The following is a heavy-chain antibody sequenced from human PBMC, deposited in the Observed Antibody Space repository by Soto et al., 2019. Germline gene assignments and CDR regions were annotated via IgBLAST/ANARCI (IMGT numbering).Heavy chain of an antibody. CDR1: GGSISSYY. CDR3: ARVWGGAFDI. V-gene: IGHV4-59*01. J-gene: IGHJ3*02. CDR2: IYYSGST. D-gene: IGHD3-10*01. Sequence: QVQLQESGPGLVKPSETLSLTCTVSGGSISSYYWSWIRQPPGKGLERIGYIYYSGSTNYNPSLKSRFTITVDTSKNQFSLKLSSVTAADTAVYYCARVWGGAFDIWGQGTMVTVSS.